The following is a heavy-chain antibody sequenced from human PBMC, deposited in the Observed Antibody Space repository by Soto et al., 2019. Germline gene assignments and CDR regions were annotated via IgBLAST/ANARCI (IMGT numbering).Heavy chain of an antibody. Sequence: PGGSLRLSCAASGFTFSSYGMHWVRQAPGKGLEWVAVISYDGSNKYYADSVKGRFTISRDNSKNTLYLQMNSLRAEDTAVYYCAKDEVPPGYDFWSGYKPVYYYYYGMDVRGQGTTVTVSS. CDR2: ISYDGSNK. D-gene: IGHD3-3*01. J-gene: IGHJ6*02. V-gene: IGHV3-30*18. CDR1: GFTFSSYG. CDR3: AKDEVPPGYDFWSGYKPVYYYYYGMDV.